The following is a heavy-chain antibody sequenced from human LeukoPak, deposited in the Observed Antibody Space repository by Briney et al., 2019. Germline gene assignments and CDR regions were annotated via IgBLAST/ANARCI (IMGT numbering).Heavy chain of an antibody. D-gene: IGHD3-10*01. CDR2: ISGSGGST. CDR3: AKDLVYYGSGSSYYYYYYMDV. Sequence: PGGSLRLSCAASGFTFSSYAMSWVRQAPGKGLEWVSAISGSGGSTYYADSVKGRFTISRDNSKDTLYLQMNSLRAEDTAVYYCAKDLVYYGSGSSYYYYYYMDVWGKGTTVTVSS. V-gene: IGHV3-23*01. J-gene: IGHJ6*03. CDR1: GFTFSSYA.